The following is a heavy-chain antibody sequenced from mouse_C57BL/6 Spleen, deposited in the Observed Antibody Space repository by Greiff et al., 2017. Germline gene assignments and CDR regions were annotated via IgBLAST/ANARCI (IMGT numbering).Heavy chain of an antibody. Sequence: QVQLQQSGAELVRPGASVKLSCKASGYTFTDYYINWVKQRPGQGLEWIARIYPGSGNTYYNEKFKGKATLTAEKSYSTAYMQLSRLTFEDSAVYFCASSITTVVATDYWGQGTTLTVSS. CDR2: IYPGSGNT. CDR1: GYTFTDYY. D-gene: IGHD1-1*01. V-gene: IGHV1-76*01. CDR3: ASSITTVVATDY. J-gene: IGHJ2*01.